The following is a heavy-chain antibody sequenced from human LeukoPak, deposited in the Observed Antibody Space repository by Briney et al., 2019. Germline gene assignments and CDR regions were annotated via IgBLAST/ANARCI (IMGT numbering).Heavy chain of an antibody. CDR2: INPNSGGT. CDR1: GYTFTGYY. CDR3: ARAGGYSSSWFYYYYGMDV. D-gene: IGHD6-13*01. Sequence: ASVKVSCKASGYTFTGYYMHWVRQAPGQGLEWMGWINPNSGGTNYAQKFQGRVTMTRDTSISTAYMELSRLRSDDTAVYYCARAGGYSSSWFYYYYGMDVWGQGTTVTVSS. V-gene: IGHV1-2*02. J-gene: IGHJ6*02.